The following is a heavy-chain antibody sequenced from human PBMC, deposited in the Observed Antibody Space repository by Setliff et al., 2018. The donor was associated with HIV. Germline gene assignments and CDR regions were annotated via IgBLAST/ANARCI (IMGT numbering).Heavy chain of an antibody. CDR1: DDSFSNYD. CDR3: ARLGRAIDDGGSSLRLDF. Sequence: SETLSLTCVVSDDSFSNYDWTWIRQSPGKALEWIGYISSSGTTNYNPSLRSRVTISMETSNTRFSLWLRSATAADTATYYCARLGRAIDDGGSSLRLDFWGQGMLVTVSS. J-gene: IGHJ4*02. CDR2: ISSSGTT. D-gene: IGHD2-21*01. V-gene: IGHV4-4*09.